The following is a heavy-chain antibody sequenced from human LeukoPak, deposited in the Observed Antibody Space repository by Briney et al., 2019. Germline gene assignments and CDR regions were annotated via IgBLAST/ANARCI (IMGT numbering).Heavy chain of an antibody. Sequence: GGSLRLSCSASGLTFSSYAIHWVRQAPGKGLEYVSAISSNGGSTYYADSVKGRFTISRDNSKNTLYFQMSSLRAEDTAVYYCLKGDYSYGAYYFDYWGQGTLVTVSP. D-gene: IGHD2-15*01. CDR2: ISSNGGST. CDR3: LKGDYSYGAYYFDY. CDR1: GLTFSSYA. V-gene: IGHV3-64D*06. J-gene: IGHJ4*02.